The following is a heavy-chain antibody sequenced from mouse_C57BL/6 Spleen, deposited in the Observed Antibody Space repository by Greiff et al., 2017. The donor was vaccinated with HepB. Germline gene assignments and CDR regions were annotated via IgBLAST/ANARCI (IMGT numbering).Heavy chain of an antibody. CDR2: IYPGSGST. V-gene: IGHV1-55*01. CDR3: ARQTAQAYYFDY. Sequence: VQLQQPGAELVKPGASVKMSCKASGYTFTSYWITWVKQRPGQGLEWIGDIYPGSGSTNYNEKFKSKATLTVDTSSSTAYMQLSSLTSEDSAVYYCARQTAQAYYFDYWGQGTTLTVSS. CDR1: GYTFTSYW. D-gene: IGHD3-2*02. J-gene: IGHJ2*01.